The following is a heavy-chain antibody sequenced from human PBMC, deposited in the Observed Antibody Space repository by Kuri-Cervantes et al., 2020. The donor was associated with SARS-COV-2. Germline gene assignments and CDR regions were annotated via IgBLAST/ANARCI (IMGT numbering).Heavy chain of an antibody. CDR2: ISAYNGNT. CDR1: GYTFTSYG. J-gene: IGHJ4*02. D-gene: IGHD3-10*01. V-gene: IGHV1-18*01. Sequence: ASVKVSCKASGYTFTSYGISWVRQAPGQGLEWMGWISAYNGNTNYAQKLQGRVTMTTDTSTSTAYMELRSLRSDDTAVYYCAREGITMVRGGYFDYWGQGTLVTVSS. CDR3: AREGITMVRGGYFDY.